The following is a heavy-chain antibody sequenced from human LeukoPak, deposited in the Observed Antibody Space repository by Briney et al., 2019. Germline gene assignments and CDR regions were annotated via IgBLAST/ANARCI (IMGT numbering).Heavy chain of an antibody. CDR1: GFTFSSYS. D-gene: IGHD5-18*01. V-gene: IGHV3-21*01. CDR2: ISSSGTYV. CDR3: ARYTLYSYGSPYYFDY. J-gene: IGHJ4*02. Sequence: GGSLRLSCAASGFTFSSYSMNWVRQAPGKGLEWVSSISSSGTYVYYADSVKGRFTISRDNAKNSLSLQMNSLRADDTAVYYCARYTLYSYGSPYYFDYWGQGTLVTVSS.